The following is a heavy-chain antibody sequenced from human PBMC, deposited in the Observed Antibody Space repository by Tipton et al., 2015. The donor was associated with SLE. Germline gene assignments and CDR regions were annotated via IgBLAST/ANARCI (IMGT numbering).Heavy chain of an antibody. V-gene: IGHV3-21*04. J-gene: IGHJ6*03. Sequence: GSLRLSCAASGFTFSGYSMNWVRQAPGKGLEWVSSISSSSDYIQDAGSVRGRFTISRDDSKNTLYLQMNSLRAADTAVYYCARGGLGFSYYYYMDVWGKGTTVTVSS. CDR2: ISSSSDYI. CDR1: GFTFSGYS. D-gene: IGHD2-15*01. CDR3: ARGGLGFSYYYYMDV.